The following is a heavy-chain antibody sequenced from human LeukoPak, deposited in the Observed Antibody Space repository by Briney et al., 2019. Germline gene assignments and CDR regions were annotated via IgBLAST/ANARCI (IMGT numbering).Heavy chain of an antibody. CDR3: ARQDIVVVPAADPSGGSCYYFDY. CDR2: MNHSGST. D-gene: IGHD2-2*01. J-gene: IGHJ4*02. V-gene: IGHV4-34*01. Sequence: SETLSLTCAVYGGSFSGYYWSWIRQPPGKGLEWFGEMNHSGSTNYNPSLKSRVTISVDTSKNQFSLKLSSVTAADTAVYYCARQDIVVVPAADPSGGSCYYFDYWGQGTLVTVSS. CDR1: GGSFSGYY.